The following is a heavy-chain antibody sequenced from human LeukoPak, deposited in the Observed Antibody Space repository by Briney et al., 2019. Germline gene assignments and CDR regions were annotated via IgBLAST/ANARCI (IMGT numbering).Heavy chain of an antibody. CDR1: GYTFTSYY. CDR2: INPSGGST. J-gene: IGHJ4*02. D-gene: IGHD2-2*01. Sequence: ASVKVSCKASGYTFTSYYMHWVRQAPGQGLEWMGIINPSGGSTSYVQKFQGRVTMTRDTSTSTVYMELSSLRSEDTAVYYCARDRVPAERFDYWGQGTLVTVSS. V-gene: IGHV1-46*01. CDR3: ARDRVPAERFDY.